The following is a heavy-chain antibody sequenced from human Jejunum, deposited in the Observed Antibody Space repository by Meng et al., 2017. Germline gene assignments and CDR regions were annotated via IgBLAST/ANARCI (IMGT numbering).Heavy chain of an antibody. Sequence: QLQRHELGPSVVRPSETLPLPCVVSGGSISTAGYYWGWIRQSPGKGLEWIGSIFYSGTTYYNPSLKSRVTISIDTSKNQFSLKMNSVTAADTAVYYCARDTAGFGPWGQGTLVTVSS. V-gene: IGHV4-39*07. CDR1: GGSISTAGYY. CDR3: ARDTAGFGP. CDR2: IFYSGTT. J-gene: IGHJ5*02. D-gene: IGHD6-13*01.